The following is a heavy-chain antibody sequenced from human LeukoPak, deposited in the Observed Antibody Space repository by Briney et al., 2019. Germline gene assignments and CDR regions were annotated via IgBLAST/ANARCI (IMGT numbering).Heavy chain of an antibody. Sequence: SETLSLTCAVYGGSFSGYYWSWIRQPPGKGLEWIGEINHSGSTNYNPSLKSRVTISVDTSKNQFSLKLSSVTAADTAVYYCARGDYVWGSWDYWGQGTLVTVSS. D-gene: IGHD3-16*01. CDR1: GGSFSGYY. V-gene: IGHV4-34*01. J-gene: IGHJ4*02. CDR3: ARGDYVWGSWDY. CDR2: INHSGST.